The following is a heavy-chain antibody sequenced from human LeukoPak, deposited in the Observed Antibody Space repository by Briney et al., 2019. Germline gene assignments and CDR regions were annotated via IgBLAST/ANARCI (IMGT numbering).Heavy chain of an antibody. CDR3: ARRAPSAGYFDL. V-gene: IGHV4-31*11. Sequence: SETLSLTCAVYGGSFSGYYWSWIRQHPGKGLEWIGYIYYSGSTYYNPSLQSRVTISMDTSKNQFSLKLSSVTAADTAVYYCARRAPSAGYFDLWGRGTLVTVSS. CDR1: GGSFSGYY. CDR2: IYYSGST. J-gene: IGHJ2*01.